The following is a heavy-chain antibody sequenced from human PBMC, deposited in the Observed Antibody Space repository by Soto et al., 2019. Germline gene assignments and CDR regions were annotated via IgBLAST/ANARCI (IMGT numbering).Heavy chain of an antibody. V-gene: IGHV4-59*01. CDR1: GGSISSYS. J-gene: IGHJ4*02. CDR2: VYDSGRT. CDR3: ARDNGYSYGYTLDH. D-gene: IGHD5-18*01. Sequence: SETLSLTCTVSGGSISSYSWSWIRQPPGKGLEWIGYVYDSGRTKYNPSLKSRVTISVDTSKNQFSLKLSSVTAADTAVYYCARDNGYSYGYTLDHWGQGTLVTVSS.